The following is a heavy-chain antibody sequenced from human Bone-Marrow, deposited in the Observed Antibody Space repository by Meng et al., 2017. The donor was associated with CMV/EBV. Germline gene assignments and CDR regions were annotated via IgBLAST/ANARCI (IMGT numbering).Heavy chain of an antibody. D-gene: IGHD6-13*01. CDR3: ASLIPSSWQGAFDI. CDR1: GGSFSGYY. Sequence: SETLSLTCAVYGGSFSGYYWSWIRQPPGKGLEWIGEINHSGSTNYNPSLKSRVTISVDTSKNQFSLKLSSVTAADTAVYYCASLIPSSWQGAFDIWGQGTMVTVSS. CDR2: INHSGST. V-gene: IGHV4-34*01. J-gene: IGHJ3*02.